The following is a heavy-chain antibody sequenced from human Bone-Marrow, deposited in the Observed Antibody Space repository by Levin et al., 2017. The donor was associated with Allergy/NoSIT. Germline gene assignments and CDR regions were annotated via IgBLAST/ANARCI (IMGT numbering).Heavy chain of an antibody. CDR1: GGSVSSGSYY. CDR3: AARTWHNWNDLRGY. J-gene: IGHJ4*02. Sequence: PSETLSLTCTVSGGSVSSGSYYWSWIRQPPGKGLEWIGYIYYSGSTNYNPSLKSRVTISVDTSKNQFSLKRSSVTAADTAVYYCAARTWHNWNDLRGYWGQGTLVTVSS. D-gene: IGHD1-20*01. V-gene: IGHV4-61*01. CDR2: IYYSGST.